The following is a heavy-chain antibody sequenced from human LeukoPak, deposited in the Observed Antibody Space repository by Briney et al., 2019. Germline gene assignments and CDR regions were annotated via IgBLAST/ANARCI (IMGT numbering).Heavy chain of an antibody. D-gene: IGHD3-22*01. CDR1: GGSFSGYY. CDR2: INHSGST. J-gene: IGHJ4*02. CDR3: AREMYYYDSSGYGPAY. Sequence: SETLSLTCAVYGGSFSGYYWSWIRQPPGKGLEWIGEINHSGSTNYNPSLKSRVTISVDTSKNQFSLKLSSVTAADTAVYYCAREMYYYDSSGYGPAYWGQGTLVTVSS. V-gene: IGHV4-34*01.